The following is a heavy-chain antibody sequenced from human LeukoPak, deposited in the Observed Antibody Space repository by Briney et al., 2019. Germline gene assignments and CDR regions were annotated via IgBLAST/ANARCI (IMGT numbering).Heavy chain of an antibody. CDR2: IIPILGIA. Sequence: SVKVSCKASGGTFSSYAISWVRQAPGQGLEWMGRIIPILGIANYAQKFQGRVTITADKSTSTAYMELSSLRSEDTAVYYCASPPYGSGSYYNQQGAFDIWGQGTMVTVSS. J-gene: IGHJ3*02. D-gene: IGHD3-10*01. V-gene: IGHV1-69*04. CDR1: GGTFSSYA. CDR3: ASPPYGSGSYYNQQGAFDI.